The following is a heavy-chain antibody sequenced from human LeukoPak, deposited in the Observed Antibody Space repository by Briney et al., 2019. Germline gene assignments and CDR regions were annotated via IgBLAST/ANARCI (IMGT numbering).Heavy chain of an antibody. CDR2: IYYSGST. CDR1: GGSISSYY. V-gene: IGHV4-59*08. CDR3: ARYGYGGLGFDY. D-gene: IGHD5-18*01. Sequence: PSETLSLTCTVSGGSISSYYWSWIRQPPGKGLEWIGYIYYSGSTNYNPSLKSRVTISVDTSKNQFSLKLSSVTAADTAVYYCARYGYGGLGFDYWGQGTLVTVSS. J-gene: IGHJ4*02.